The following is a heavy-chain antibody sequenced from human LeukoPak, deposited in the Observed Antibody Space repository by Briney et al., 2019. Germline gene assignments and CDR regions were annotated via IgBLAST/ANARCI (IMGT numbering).Heavy chain of an antibody. V-gene: IGHV1-24*01. CDR2: FDPEAGET. CDR3: AADSRRSSGWFLPDRFDI. J-gene: IGHJ3*02. Sequence: GASVKVSCKVSGYTLTDLSMHWVRQTPGSGPEWMGGFDPEAGETVYAQKFQGRVTMTDDTSTDTAYMELSSLRSEDTAVYYCAADSRRSSGWFLPDRFDIWGRGQRSPSLQ. D-gene: IGHD6-19*01. CDR1: GYTLTDLS.